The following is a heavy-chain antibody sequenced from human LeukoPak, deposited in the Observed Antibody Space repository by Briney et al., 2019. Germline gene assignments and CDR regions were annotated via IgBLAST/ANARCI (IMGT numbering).Heavy chain of an antibody. CDR1: GFTFSSYW. J-gene: IGHJ4*02. Sequence: GGSLRLSCAASGFTFSSYWMHWVRHAPGKGLVWVSRINEDGSTTNYADSVTGRSTIFRDNAKNTLYLQMNSLRAEDTAVYYCVRDLGGRSGHWGQGTLVTVSS. CDR2: INEDGSTT. D-gene: IGHD1-26*01. V-gene: IGHV3-74*01. CDR3: VRDLGGRSGH.